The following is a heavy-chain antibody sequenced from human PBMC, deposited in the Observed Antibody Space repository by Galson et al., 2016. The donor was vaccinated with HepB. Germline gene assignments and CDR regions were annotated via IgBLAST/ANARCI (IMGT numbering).Heavy chain of an antibody. Sequence: SLRLSCAASGFSVSGKYMSWARQAPGKGLEWVSAIFSGDATYYRDPVKGRFTISRDPSKNTLYLQMNNLRAEDTAIYYCEGYSDPFDIWGQGTMVTVSS. CDR1: GFSVSGKY. CDR3: EGYSDPFDI. CDR2: IFSGDAT. V-gene: IGHV3-53*01. J-gene: IGHJ3*02. D-gene: IGHD3-22*01.